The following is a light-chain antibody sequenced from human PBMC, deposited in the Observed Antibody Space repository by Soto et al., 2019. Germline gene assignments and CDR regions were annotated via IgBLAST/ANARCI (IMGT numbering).Light chain of an antibody. J-gene: IGLJ1*01. CDR2: SNN. Sequence: QSVLTQPPSASGTPGQRVTISCSGSSSNIGSNTVNWYQQLPGTAPKLLIYSNNHRPSGVPDRFSGSKSGTSASLAISGLQSEDEADFYCAAWDDSLNVPVYVFGTGTKPTVL. CDR3: AAWDDSLNVPVYV. CDR1: SSNIGSNT. V-gene: IGLV1-44*01.